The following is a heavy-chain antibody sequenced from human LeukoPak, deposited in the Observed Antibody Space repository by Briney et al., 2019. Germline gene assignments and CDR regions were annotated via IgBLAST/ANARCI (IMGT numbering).Heavy chain of an antibody. Sequence: PGGSLRLSCAASGFTFSSYAMHWVRQAPGKGLGWVAVISYDGSNKYYADSVKGRFTISRDNSKNSLYLQMNSLRAEDTAVYYCARGSGYSAAGHFDYWGQGTLVTVSS. D-gene: IGHD5-12*01. CDR3: ARGSGYSAAGHFDY. CDR1: GFTFSSYA. J-gene: IGHJ4*02. V-gene: IGHV3-30-3*01. CDR2: ISYDGSNK.